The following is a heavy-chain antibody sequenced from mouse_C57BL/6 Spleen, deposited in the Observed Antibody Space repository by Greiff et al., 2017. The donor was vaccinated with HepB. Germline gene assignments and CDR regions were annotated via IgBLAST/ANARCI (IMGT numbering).Heavy chain of an antibody. D-gene: IGHD1-2*01. V-gene: IGHV1-80*01. J-gene: IGHJ2*01. CDR3: ARGITTAVARDY. CDR2: IYPGDGDT. Sequence: QVQLQQSGAKLVKPGASVKISCKASGYAFSSYWMNWVKQRPGKGLEWIGQIYPGDGDTNYNGKFKGKATLTADKSSSTAYMQLSSLTSEDSAVYFCARGITTAVARDYWGQGTTLTVSS. CDR1: GYAFSSYW.